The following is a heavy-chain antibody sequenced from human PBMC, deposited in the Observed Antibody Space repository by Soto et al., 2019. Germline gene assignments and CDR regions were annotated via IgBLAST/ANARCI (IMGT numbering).Heavy chain of an antibody. J-gene: IGHJ4*02. CDR1: GFTFSNAW. Sequence: EVQLVESGGGLVKPGGSLRLSCAASGFTFSNAWMSWVRQAPGKGLEWVGRIKSKTDGGTTDYAAPVKGRFTISRDDSKDPLYMQMNSLKTEDTAVYYCTTDQYHGGSGYWGQGTLVTVSS. V-gene: IGHV3-15*01. CDR3: TTDQYHGGSGY. D-gene: IGHD1-26*01. CDR2: IKSKTDGGTT.